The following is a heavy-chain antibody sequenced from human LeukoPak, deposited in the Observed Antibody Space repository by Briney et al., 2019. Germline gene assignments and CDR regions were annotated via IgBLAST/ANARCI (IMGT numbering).Heavy chain of an antibody. V-gene: IGHV4-59*08. D-gene: IGHD1-26*01. CDR1: GGSISTYY. J-gene: IGHJ4*02. CDR2: ISDGGVT. CDR3: ARHGGTLDYFDY. Sequence: SETLSLTCNVSGGSISTYYWSWIRQPPGKGLEWIGYISDGGVTSYNPSLKRCATISVDSPKNRFSLRLTSLTAVDTALYYCARHGGTLDYFDYWGPGSLVTVSS.